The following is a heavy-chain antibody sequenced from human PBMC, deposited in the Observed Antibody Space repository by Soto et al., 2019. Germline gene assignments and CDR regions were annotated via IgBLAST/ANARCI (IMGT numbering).Heavy chain of an antibody. CDR3: ADLRGATG. Sequence: QVQLVQSGAEVKKPGSSVKVSCRASGGTFRNDVISWVRQGPAQGLEWMGGIIPISGKSNYVEKFQGRLTITADESTSTVFMELSSLGSEDTAVYYCADLRGATGWGQGTPVTVSS. D-gene: IGHD3-9*01. V-gene: IGHV1-69*01. CDR1: GGTFRNDV. J-gene: IGHJ4*02. CDR2: IIPISGKS.